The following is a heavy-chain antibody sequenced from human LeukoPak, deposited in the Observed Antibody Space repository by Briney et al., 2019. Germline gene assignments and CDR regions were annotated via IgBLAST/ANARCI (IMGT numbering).Heavy chain of an antibody. D-gene: IGHD6-13*01. CDR3: ARPGRYSSSPFDY. V-gene: IGHV3-66*04. CDR2: IYSGGST. CDR1: GFTFSSYA. Sequence: PGRSLRLSCAASGFTFSSYAMHWVRQAPGKGLEWVSVIYSGGSTYYADSVKGRFTISRDNSKNTLYLQMNSLRAEDTAVYYCARPGRYSSSPFDYWGQGTLVTVSS. J-gene: IGHJ4*02.